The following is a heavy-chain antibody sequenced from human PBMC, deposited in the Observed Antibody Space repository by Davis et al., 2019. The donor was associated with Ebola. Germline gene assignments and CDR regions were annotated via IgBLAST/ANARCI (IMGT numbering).Heavy chain of an antibody. D-gene: IGHD1-14*01. CDR3: ARHLLGTNYYYYGMDV. V-gene: IGHV5-51*01. CDR1: GYSFTSYW. Sequence: GESLKTSCKGSGYSFTSYWNGWVRQTPGKGLEWMGIINPGDSDTRYSPSFQGQVTISADKSISTAYLQWSSLKASDTAMYYCARHLLGTNYYYYGMDVWGQGTTVTVSS. CDR2: INPGDSDT. J-gene: IGHJ6*02.